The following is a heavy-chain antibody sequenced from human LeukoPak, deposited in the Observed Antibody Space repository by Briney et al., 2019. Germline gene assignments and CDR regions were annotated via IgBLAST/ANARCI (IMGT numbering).Heavy chain of an antibody. Sequence: SETLSLTCTVSGGSISSYYWSWIRQPPGKGLEWIGYIYYSGSTNYNPSLKSRVTISVDTSKNQFSLKLSSVTAADTAVYYCARGRAAGAFDIWGQGTMVTVSS. J-gene: IGHJ3*02. CDR1: GGSISSYY. D-gene: IGHD6-13*01. V-gene: IGHV4-59*01. CDR2: IYYSGST. CDR3: ARGRAAGAFDI.